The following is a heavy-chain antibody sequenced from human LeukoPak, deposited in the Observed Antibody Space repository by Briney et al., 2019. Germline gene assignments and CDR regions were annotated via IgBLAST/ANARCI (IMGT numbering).Heavy chain of an antibody. CDR3: ARKYYYDSSGSAFDI. Sequence: ASVKVSCKAPGYTFTSYYMHWVRQAPGQGLEWMGIINPSGGSTSYAQKFQGRVTMTRDMSTSTVYMELSSLRSEDTAVYYCARKYYYDSSGSAFDIWGQGTMVTVSS. CDR2: INPSGGST. CDR1: GYTFTSYY. D-gene: IGHD3-22*01. J-gene: IGHJ3*02. V-gene: IGHV1-46*01.